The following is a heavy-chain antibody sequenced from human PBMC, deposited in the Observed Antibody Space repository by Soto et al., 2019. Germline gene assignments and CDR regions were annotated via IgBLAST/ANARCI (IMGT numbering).Heavy chain of an antibody. CDR1: GYTLTSYG. CDR2: ISAYNGNT. V-gene: IGHV1-18*04. D-gene: IGHD2-2*01. CDR3: AREGRGYCSSTSCYSYYYGMDV. Sequence: ASVKVSCKASGYTLTSYGISWVRQAPGQGLEWMGWISAYNGNTNYAQKLQGRVTMTTDTSTSTAYMELRSLRSDDTAVYYCAREGRGYCSSTSCYSYYYGMDVWGQGTTVTAP. J-gene: IGHJ6*02.